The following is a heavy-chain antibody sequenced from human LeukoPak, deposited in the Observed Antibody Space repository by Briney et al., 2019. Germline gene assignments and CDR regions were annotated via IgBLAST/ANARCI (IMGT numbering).Heavy chain of an antibody. CDR2: IYTSGST. D-gene: IGHD2-2*01. J-gene: IGHJ3*02. CDR3: ARQKCTSTSCLTKNAFDI. V-gene: IGHV4-4*09. CDR1: GSISGYY. Sequence: KPSETLSLTCTASGSISGYYWSWIRQPPGKGLEWIGYIYTSGSTNYNPSLESRVTISVDTSKNQFSLDLSSVTAADTAVYYCARQKCTSTSCLTKNAFDIWGQGTMVTVSS.